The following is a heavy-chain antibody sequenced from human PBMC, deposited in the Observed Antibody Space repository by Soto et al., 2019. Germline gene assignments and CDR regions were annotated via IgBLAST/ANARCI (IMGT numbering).Heavy chain of an antibody. CDR3: ARVRGYGSGSYLGNWFDP. CDR2: IYYSGST. Sequence: SETLSLTCTVSGGSISSYYWSWIRQPPGKGLEWIGYIYYSGSTNYNPSLKSRVTISVDTSKNQFSLKLSSVTAADTAVYYCARVRGYGSGSYLGNWFDPWGQGTLVTSPQ. CDR1: GGSISSYY. J-gene: IGHJ5*02. D-gene: IGHD3-10*01. V-gene: IGHV4-59*01.